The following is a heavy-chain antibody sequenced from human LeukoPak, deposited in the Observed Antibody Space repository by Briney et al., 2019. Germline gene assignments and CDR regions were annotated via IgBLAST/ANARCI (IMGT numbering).Heavy chain of an antibody. V-gene: IGHV3-48*03. Sequence: GGSLRLSCAASGFTFSSYEMNWVRQAPGKGLEWVSYISSSGSTIYYADSVKGRFTISRDNAKNSLYLQMNSLRAEDTAVYYCPRSGYGDYALSVAFDIWGQGTMVTVSS. CDR3: PRSGYGDYALSVAFDI. CDR2: ISSSGSTI. CDR1: GFTFSSYE. J-gene: IGHJ3*02. D-gene: IGHD4-17*01.